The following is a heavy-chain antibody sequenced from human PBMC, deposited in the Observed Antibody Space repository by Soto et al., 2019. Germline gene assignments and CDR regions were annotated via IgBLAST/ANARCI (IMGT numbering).Heavy chain of an antibody. CDR2: IYSAGTT. CDR1: GGPISGYY. CDR3: AANWRGAYEGLFDL. V-gene: IGHV4-4*07. D-gene: IGHD1-1*01. J-gene: IGHJ3*01. Sequence: QVQLRESGRGLVKPSETLSLTCNVSGGPISGYYWNWVRQPAGKGLEWIGRIYSAGTTDLNPSLKSRVIMSVDTSSNQFSLKLLSVTAADTAVYYCAANWRGAYEGLFDLWGQGTTVTVSS.